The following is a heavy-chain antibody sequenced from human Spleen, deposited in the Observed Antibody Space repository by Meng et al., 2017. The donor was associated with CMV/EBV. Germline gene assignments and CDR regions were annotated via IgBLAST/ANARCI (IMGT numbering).Heavy chain of an antibody. CDR1: FIIFY. CDR2: INPSAGST. D-gene: IGHD2-8*01. Sequence: FIIFYLPWVRQAPGQGLEWVGMINPSAGSTGYAQKFQDRVTVTRDTSTSTVYMELRSLRSDDTAVYYCARLSCTNGICYMGDGSPDYWGQGVLVTVSS. V-gene: IGHV1-46*01. CDR3: ARLSCTNGICYMGDGSPDY. J-gene: IGHJ4*02.